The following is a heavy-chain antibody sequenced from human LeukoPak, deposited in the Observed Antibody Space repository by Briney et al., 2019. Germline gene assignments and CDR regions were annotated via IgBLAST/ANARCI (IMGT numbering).Heavy chain of an antibody. Sequence: GGSLRLSCAASGFTFSSHWMHWVRQAPGKGLVWVSGISTDGSRPRYADSVNGRFTISRDNAKNTLYLQMNSLRAEDTAVYFCVRDGQGSTPLDYWGQGALVTVSS. V-gene: IGHV3-74*01. CDR2: ISTDGSRP. CDR1: GFTFSSHW. CDR3: VRDGQGSTPLDY. D-gene: IGHD2-15*01. J-gene: IGHJ4*02.